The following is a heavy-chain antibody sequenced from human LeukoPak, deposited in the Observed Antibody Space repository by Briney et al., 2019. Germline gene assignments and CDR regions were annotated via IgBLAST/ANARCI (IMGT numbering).Heavy chain of an antibody. CDR2: IYYSGST. V-gene: IGHV4-59*01. D-gene: IGHD3-22*01. J-gene: IGHJ5*02. CDR1: GGSISSYY. Sequence: SETLSLTCTVSGGSISSYYWSWIRQPPGKGLEWIGYIYYSGSTNYNSSLKSRVTISVDTSKNQFSLKLSSVTAADTAVYYCARDHPPDYYDSSGLKTWGQGTLVTVSS. CDR3: ARDHPPDYYDSSGLKT.